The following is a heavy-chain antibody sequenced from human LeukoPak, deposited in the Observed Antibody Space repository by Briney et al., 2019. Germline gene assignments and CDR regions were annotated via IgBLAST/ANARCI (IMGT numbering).Heavy chain of an antibody. D-gene: IGHD6-13*01. CDR3: ARADFSSSRPFDY. J-gene: IGHJ4*02. Sequence: GGSLRLSCAASGFSFSTYWMSWVRQAPGKGLEWVAVISYDGSNKYYADSVKGRFTISRDNSKNTLYLQMNSLRAEDTAVYYCARADFSSSRPFDYWGQGTLVTVSS. V-gene: IGHV3-30-3*01. CDR1: GFSFSTYW. CDR2: ISYDGSNK.